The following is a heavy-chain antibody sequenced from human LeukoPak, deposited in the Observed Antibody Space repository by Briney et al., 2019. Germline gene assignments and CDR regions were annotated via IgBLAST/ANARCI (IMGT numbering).Heavy chain of an antibody. CDR1: GFRFADYT. CDR3: WRVHCSTSSCYDYYDYYMDV. V-gene: IGHV3-20*04. Sequence: GGSLRLSCAASGFRFADYTMNWVRHVPGKGLEWVAGINWDGASTGYGGSMKGRFTISRDNGKNSLYLQMNSLRVEDTAVYYCWRVHCSTSSCYDYYDYYMDVSGKGTTVTVSS. CDR2: INWDGAST. D-gene: IGHD2-2*01. J-gene: IGHJ6*03.